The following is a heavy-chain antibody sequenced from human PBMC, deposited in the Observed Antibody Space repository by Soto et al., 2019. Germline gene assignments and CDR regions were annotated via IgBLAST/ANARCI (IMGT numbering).Heavy chain of an antibody. V-gene: IGHV1-46*01. CDR3: ARDRGERITIFGVVSYWMDV. Sequence: ASVKVSCKASGYTFTCYYMHWVRQAPGQGLEWMGIINPSGGSTSYAQKFQGRVTMTRDTSTSTVYMELSSLRSEDTAVYYCARDRGERITIFGVVSYWMDVWGQGTTVTVSS. CDR1: GYTFTCYY. D-gene: IGHD3-3*01. CDR2: INPSGGST. J-gene: IGHJ6*02.